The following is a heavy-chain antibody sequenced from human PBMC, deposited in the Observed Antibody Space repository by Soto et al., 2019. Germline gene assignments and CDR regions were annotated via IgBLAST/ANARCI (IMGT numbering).Heavy chain of an antibody. Sequence: QVQLQESGPGLMQPSQTLSLTCTVSGGSIGSGGSWWSWIRQHPGRGLEWIGFVSYTGNTQYNPSLKSRVNISVDTSTDPFSLKQCSVTAADTAVYYCARGTLVWGQGTLVTVSS. CDR1: GGSIGSGGSW. V-gene: IGHV4-31*03. CDR2: VSYTGNT. CDR3: ARGTLV. J-gene: IGHJ4*02.